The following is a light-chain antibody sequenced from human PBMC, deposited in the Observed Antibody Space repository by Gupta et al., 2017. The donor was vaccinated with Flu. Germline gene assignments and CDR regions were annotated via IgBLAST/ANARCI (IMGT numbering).Light chain of an antibody. CDR1: QSISSW. CDR2: KTS. V-gene: IGKV1-5*03. Sequence: DIQMTQSPPTLSASVGDRVTITCRASQSISSWLAWYQQKPGKAPNLLIYKTSSLQNGVPSRFSGSGSGTEFTLTISSLQPDDVATYYCQQDHGSHTFGGGTKVEFK. CDR3: QQDHGSHT. J-gene: IGKJ4*01.